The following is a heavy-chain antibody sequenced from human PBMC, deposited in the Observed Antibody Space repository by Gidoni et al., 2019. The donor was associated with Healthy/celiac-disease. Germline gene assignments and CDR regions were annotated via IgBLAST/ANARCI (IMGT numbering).Heavy chain of an antibody. CDR1: GGSFSGYY. CDR3: ARGYCSGWSNFYY. D-gene: IGHD6-19*01. J-gene: IGHJ4*02. V-gene: IGHV4-34*01. Sequence: QVQLQQWGAGLLKPSETLSLTCAVYGGSFSGYYWSWIRQPPGKGREWIGEINHSGSPNSNPSLKRRVTILGDTSKDQFSLKLGPVNAADTAVYYWARGYCSGWSNFYYWGQGTLVTVSS. CDR2: INHSGSP.